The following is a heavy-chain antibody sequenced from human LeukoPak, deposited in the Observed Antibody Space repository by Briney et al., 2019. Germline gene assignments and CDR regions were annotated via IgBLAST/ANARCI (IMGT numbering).Heavy chain of an antibody. CDR2: IKAKAHGGTI. CDR3: TTDGVGVEGATYDN. V-gene: IGHV3-15*01. CDR1: GFAFINAW. D-gene: IGHD1-26*01. J-gene: IGHJ4*02. Sequence: GGSLRLSCAASGFAFINAWMAWVPQAPGKGLEWVGRIKAKAHGGTIEYAAPVKGRFTISRDGSKNTLYLQMNSLKTEDTAVYYCTTDGVGVEGATYDNWGQGTLVSVSS.